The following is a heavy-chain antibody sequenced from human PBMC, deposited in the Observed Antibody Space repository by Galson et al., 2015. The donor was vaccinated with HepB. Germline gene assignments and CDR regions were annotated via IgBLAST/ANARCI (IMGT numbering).Heavy chain of an antibody. CDR1: GFTVSSNY. D-gene: IGHD2/OR15-2a*01. CDR3: AREEVFPDWYFDL. Sequence: SLRLSCAASGFTVSSNYMSWVRQAPGKGLEWVSVIYSGGSTYYADSVKGRFTISRDNSKNTLYLQMNSLRAEDTAVYYCAREEVFPDWYFDLWGRGTLVTVSS. V-gene: IGHV3-66*02. CDR2: IYSGGST. J-gene: IGHJ2*01.